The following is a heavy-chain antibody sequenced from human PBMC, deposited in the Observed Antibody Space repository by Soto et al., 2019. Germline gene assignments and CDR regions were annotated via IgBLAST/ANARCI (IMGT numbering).Heavy chain of an antibody. CDR3: ALLHVPMTYGGGVFDS. Sequence: QVQLVQSGAEMMKSGSSVKVSCKVSGGSFNTYGIGWGRQAPGQGLEWMGEIIPLLGTPNYAQRFQGRVTSPADASTATAYMELSSLRSEDSAVYYCALLHVPMTYGGGVFDSWGQGTLVTVSS. CDR2: IIPLLGTP. J-gene: IGHJ4*02. V-gene: IGHV1-69*01. D-gene: IGHD3-16*01. CDR1: GGSFNTYG.